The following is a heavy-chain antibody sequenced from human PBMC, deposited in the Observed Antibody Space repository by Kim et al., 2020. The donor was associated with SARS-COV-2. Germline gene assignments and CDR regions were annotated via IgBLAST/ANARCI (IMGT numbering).Heavy chain of an antibody. Sequence: SVKVSCKASGGTFRSYVISWVRQAPGQGLEWMGGIIPILGTANYPQKFQGRVTITADKSTSTAYMELSSLRSEDTAVYYCARGPANIVGAAFDSWGQGTLVTVSS. CDR3: ARGPANIVGAAFDS. V-gene: IGHV1-69*10. CDR2: IIPILGTA. CDR1: GGTFRSYV. J-gene: IGHJ4*02. D-gene: IGHD1-26*01.